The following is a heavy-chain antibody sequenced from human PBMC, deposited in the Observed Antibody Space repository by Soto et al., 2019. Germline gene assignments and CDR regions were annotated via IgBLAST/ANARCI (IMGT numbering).Heavy chain of an antibody. Sequence: QVQLVQSGAEVKKPGASVKVSCKASGYTFTSYGISWVRQAPGQGLEWMGWISAYNGNTNYARKLQGRVTMTTDTSTSTAYMELRSLRSDDTAVYYCARDLYDILTGYYTGNYFDYWGQGTLVTVSS. V-gene: IGHV1-18*01. CDR1: GYTFTSYG. CDR2: ISAYNGNT. J-gene: IGHJ4*02. D-gene: IGHD3-9*01. CDR3: ARDLYDILTGYYTGNYFDY.